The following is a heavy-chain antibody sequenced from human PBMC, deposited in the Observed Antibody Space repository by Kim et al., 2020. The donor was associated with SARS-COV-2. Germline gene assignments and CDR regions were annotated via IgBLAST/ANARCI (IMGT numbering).Heavy chain of an antibody. CDR2: VFASGDT. CDR3: VREDVALEGGFDS. V-gene: IGHV4-4*07. Sequence: SETLSLTCTVSGGTISRYFWNWVRQPAGKGLEWLGRVFASGDTNFNPSVKSRITMSIDTPRNEISLKLTSVNAADTALYYCVREDVALEGGFDSWGQGTRVTVSS. D-gene: IGHD1-1*01. CDR1: GGTISRYF. J-gene: IGHJ4*02.